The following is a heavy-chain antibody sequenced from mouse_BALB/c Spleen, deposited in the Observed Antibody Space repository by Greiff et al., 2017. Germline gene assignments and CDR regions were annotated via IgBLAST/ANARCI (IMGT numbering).Heavy chain of an antibody. CDR2: INPYNGDT. CDR1: GYSFTGYF. V-gene: IGHV1-20*02. Sequence: VQLKQSGPELVKPGASVKISCKASGYSFTGYFMTWVMQSHGKRLEWIGRINPYNGDTFYNQKLKGKATLTVDKSSSTAHMELRSLASEDSAVYYCAREGYGNYGGVDDWGQGTTLTVSS. J-gene: IGHJ2*01. D-gene: IGHD2-10*02. CDR3: AREGYGNYGGVDD.